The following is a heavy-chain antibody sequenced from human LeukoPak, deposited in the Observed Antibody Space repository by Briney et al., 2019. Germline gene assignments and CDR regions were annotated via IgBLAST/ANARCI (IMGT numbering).Heavy chain of an antibody. CDR2: IWYDGSQK. J-gene: IGHJ4*02. D-gene: IGHD5-12*01. Sequence: GRSLRLSCAASGFIFINYSIHWVRQAPGKGLEWVAVIWYDGSQKYFADSVKGRFTISRGTSQNTVYLQMNSLRAEDTAVYYCARDGGRAYDLDYWGQGTLVTVSS. CDR1: GFIFINYS. V-gene: IGHV3-33*01. CDR3: ARDGGRAYDLDY.